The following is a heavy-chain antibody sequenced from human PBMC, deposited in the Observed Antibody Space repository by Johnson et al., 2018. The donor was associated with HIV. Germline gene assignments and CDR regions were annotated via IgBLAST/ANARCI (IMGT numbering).Heavy chain of an antibody. CDR2: IRYDGSNK. D-gene: IGHD3-22*01. V-gene: IGHV3-30*02. CDR3: GGSYYYDSSGYYARNAFDI. J-gene: IGHJ3*02. Sequence: QVQLVESGGGVVQPGRSLRLSCTASGFTFSDYGMHWVRQAPGKGLEWMAFIRYDGSNKYYADSVKGRFTISRDNSKNTLYLQMNSLRAEATAVYYCGGSYYYDSSGYYARNAFDIWGQGTMVTVSS. CDR1: GFTFSDYG.